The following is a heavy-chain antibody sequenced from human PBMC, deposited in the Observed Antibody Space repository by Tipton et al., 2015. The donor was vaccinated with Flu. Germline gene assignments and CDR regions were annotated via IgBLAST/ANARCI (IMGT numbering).Heavy chain of an antibody. J-gene: IGHJ4*02. CDR3: AKGIAAGAAFDY. V-gene: IGHV3-9*01. D-gene: IGHD6-13*01. Sequence: SLRLSCAASGFTFDDYAMHWVRQAPGKGLEWVSGISWNSGSIGYADSVKGRFTISRDNAKNSLYLQMNSLRAEDTALYYCAKGIAAGAAFDYWGQGTLVTVSS. CDR1: GFTFDDYA. CDR2: ISWNSGSI.